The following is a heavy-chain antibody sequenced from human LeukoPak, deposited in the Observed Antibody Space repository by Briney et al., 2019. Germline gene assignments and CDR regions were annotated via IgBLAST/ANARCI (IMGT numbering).Heavy chain of an antibody. Sequence: PGGSLRLSCAASGFTFDDSAIHWGRPAPGEGLEWVSSISWNSGNIAYADSVKGRFTISRDNAKNSLYLQMDSLSAEDTALYYCAKVTLYSSSWEYFQHWGQGTLVTVSS. J-gene: IGHJ1*01. V-gene: IGHV3-9*01. D-gene: IGHD6-13*01. CDR1: GFTFDDSA. CDR3: AKVTLYSSSWEYFQH. CDR2: ISWNSGNI.